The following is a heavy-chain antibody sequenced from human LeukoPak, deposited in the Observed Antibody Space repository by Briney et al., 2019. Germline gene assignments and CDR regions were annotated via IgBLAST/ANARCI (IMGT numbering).Heavy chain of an antibody. CDR3: AKEELGIGRWFAFDI. CDR1: GFTFSSYT. J-gene: IGHJ3*02. CDR2: MSGSGGST. V-gene: IGHV3-23*01. Sequence: PGGSLRLSCAASGFTFSSYTMSWVRQAPGKGLEWVSGMSGSGGSTYYADSVKGRFTISRDNSKNTLYLQMNSLRAEDTAVYYCAKEELGIGRWFAFDIWGQGTMVTVSS. D-gene: IGHD7-27*01.